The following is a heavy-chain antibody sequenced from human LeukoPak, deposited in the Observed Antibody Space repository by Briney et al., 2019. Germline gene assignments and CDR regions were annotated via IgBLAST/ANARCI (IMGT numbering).Heavy chain of an antibody. Sequence: SQTLSLTCAVSGGSITSGGYSWSWIRQPPGKGLEWIGYIYHSGSTYYNPSLKSRVTISVDTSKNQFSLKLSSVTAADTAVYYCARVKKAAAFNWFDPWGQGTLVTVSS. J-gene: IGHJ5*02. CDR2: IYHSGST. CDR3: ARVKKAAAFNWFDP. D-gene: IGHD6-13*01. V-gene: IGHV4-30-2*01. CDR1: GGSITSGGYS.